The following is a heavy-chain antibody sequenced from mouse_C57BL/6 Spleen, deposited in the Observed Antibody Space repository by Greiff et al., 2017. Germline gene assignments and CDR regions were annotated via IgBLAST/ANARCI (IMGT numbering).Heavy chain of an antibody. CDR2: INPNNGGT. D-gene: IGHD2-4*01. CDR3: ARAENDYDAVYYFGD. Sequence: EVKLQESGPELVKPGASVKIPCKASGYTFTDYNMDWVKQSHGKSLEWIGDINPNNGGTIYNQKFKGKATLTVDKSSSTAYMELRRLTSEDTADYYCARAENDYDAVYYFGDWGQGTTLTGSS. CDR1: GYTFTDYN. V-gene: IGHV1-18*01. J-gene: IGHJ2*01.